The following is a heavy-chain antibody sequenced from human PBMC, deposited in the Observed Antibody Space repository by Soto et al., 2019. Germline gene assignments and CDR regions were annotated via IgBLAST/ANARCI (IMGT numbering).Heavy chain of an antibody. J-gene: IGHJ4*02. CDR2: INAGNGNT. Sequence: ASVKVSCKASGYTFTSYAMHWVRQAPGQRLEWMGWINAGNGNTKYSQKFQGRVTITRDTSASTAYMELSSLRSEDTAVYYCARNGYCSGGSCYSVADYWGQGTLVTVSS. V-gene: IGHV1-3*01. D-gene: IGHD2-15*01. CDR1: GYTFTSYA. CDR3: ARNGYCSGGSCYSVADY.